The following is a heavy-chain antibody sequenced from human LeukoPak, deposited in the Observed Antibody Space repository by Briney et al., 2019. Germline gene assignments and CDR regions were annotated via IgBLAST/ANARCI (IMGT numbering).Heavy chain of an antibody. CDR2: INPSGGST. V-gene: IGHV1-46*01. CDR3: ARVYASGDTAMVTGYYGMDV. Sequence: ASVKVSCKASGYTFTSYYMHWVRQAPGQGLEWMGIINPSGGSTSYAQKFQGRVTMTRDTSTSTVYMELSSLRSEDTAVYYCARVYASGDTAMVTGYYGMDVWGQGTTVTVSS. J-gene: IGHJ6*02. CDR1: GYTFTSYY. D-gene: IGHD5-18*01.